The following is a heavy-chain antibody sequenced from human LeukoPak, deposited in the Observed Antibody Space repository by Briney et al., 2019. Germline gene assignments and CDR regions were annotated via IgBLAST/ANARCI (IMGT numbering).Heavy chain of an antibody. V-gene: IGHV3-30*04. D-gene: IGHD6-13*01. CDR1: GFTFSSYA. Sequence: PGGSLRLSCAASGFTFSSYAMPWVRQAPGKGLEWVAVISYDGRNKYYADSVKGRFTISRDNSKNTLYLQMNSLRAEDTAVYYCAREGSSWYGGYYYYGMDVWGQGTTVTVSS. CDR3: AREGSSWYGGYYYYGMDV. J-gene: IGHJ6*02. CDR2: ISYDGRNK.